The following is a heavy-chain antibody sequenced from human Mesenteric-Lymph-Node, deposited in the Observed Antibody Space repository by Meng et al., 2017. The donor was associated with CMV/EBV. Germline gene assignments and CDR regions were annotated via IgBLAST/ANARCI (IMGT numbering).Heavy chain of an antibody. CDR1: GFTFSRYA. D-gene: IGHD1-26*01. CDR3: AREGGYSGSHYWFDP. J-gene: IGHJ5*02. CDR2: ISSSGSTI. V-gene: IGHV3-48*03. Sequence: GGSLRLSCAASGFTFSRYAMHWVRQAPGKGLEWVSYISSSGSTIYYADSVKGRFTISRDNAKNSLYLQMNSLRAEDTAVYYCAREGGYSGSHYWFDPWGQGTLVTVSS.